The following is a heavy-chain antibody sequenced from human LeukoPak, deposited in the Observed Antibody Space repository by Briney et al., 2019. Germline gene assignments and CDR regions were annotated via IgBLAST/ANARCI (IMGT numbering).Heavy chain of an antibody. D-gene: IGHD3-10*01. CDR3: VIGGTYGSGS. J-gene: IGHJ4*02. V-gene: IGHV3-74*01. Sequence: GGSLRLSCAASGFTFATTWMHWVRQARGKGLVWVSLINNDGSSTNYADSVKGRFTISRDNAKNTLYLQMKSLRAEDKAVYYCVIGGTYGSGSWGQGTLVTVSS. CDR2: INNDGSST. CDR1: GFTFATTW.